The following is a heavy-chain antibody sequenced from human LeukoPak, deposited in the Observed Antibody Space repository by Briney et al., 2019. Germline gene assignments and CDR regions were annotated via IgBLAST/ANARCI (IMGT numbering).Heavy chain of an antibody. CDR2: INHSGST. D-gene: IGHD4-11*01. Sequence: SETLSLTCAVYDGSFSGYYWSWIRQPPGQGLEWIGEINHSGSTNSNPSLKSRVTISVDTSKTQFSLKLSSVTAADTAVYYCARTDYDSSNYDPFAWFDPWGQETLVTVSS. J-gene: IGHJ5*02. V-gene: IGHV4-34*01. CDR1: DGSFSGYY. CDR3: ARTDYDSSNYDPFAWFDP.